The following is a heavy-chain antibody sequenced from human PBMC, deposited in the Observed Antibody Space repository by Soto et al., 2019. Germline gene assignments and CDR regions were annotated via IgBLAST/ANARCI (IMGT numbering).Heavy chain of an antibody. V-gene: IGHV3-30*18. D-gene: IGHD6-19*01. CDR1: GFTFSDFG. J-gene: IGHJ4*02. CDR2: ISYDGSNK. Sequence: QVQLVESGGGVVQPGRSLRLSCAASGFTFSDFGMHWVRQAPGKGLEWVAVISYDGSNKYYGHSVKGRFAISRDDSKNTVYLQMNSLRTDDTAVYYCAKDSPVADYWGQGTLVTVSS. CDR3: AKDSPVADY.